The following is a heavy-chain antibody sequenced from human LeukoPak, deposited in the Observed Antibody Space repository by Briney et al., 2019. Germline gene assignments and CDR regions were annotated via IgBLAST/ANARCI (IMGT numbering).Heavy chain of an antibody. Sequence: GGSLRLSCAASGFGFTNAWMVWVRQAPGKGLEWVGRIKSNIDGGTTDLAAPVKGRFTISRDDLTRTLYLQMNSLKIEDTGVYYCTTDFSHFDFSSGYYSYWGQGSLVTVSS. D-gene: IGHD3-3*01. CDR1: GFGFTNAW. CDR2: IKSNIDGGTT. V-gene: IGHV3-15*01. CDR3: TTDFSHFDFSSGYYSY. J-gene: IGHJ4*02.